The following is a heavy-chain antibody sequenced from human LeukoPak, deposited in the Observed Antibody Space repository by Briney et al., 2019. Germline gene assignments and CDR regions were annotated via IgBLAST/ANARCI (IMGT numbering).Heavy chain of an antibody. D-gene: IGHD2-15*01. Sequence: PSETPSLTCAVHGGSFSGYYWSWIRQPPGKGLVWIGEFNHSGSTNYNPSLKSRVTISVDTSKNQFSLKLSSVTAADTAVYYCARDRPHMDCSGGSCYQSRHSDYWGQGTLVTVSS. CDR2: FNHSGST. CDR1: GGSFSGYY. V-gene: IGHV4-34*01. CDR3: ARDRPHMDCSGGSCYQSRHSDY. J-gene: IGHJ4*02.